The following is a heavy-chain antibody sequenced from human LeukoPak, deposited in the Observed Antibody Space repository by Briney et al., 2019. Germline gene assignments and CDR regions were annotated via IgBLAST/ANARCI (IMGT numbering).Heavy chain of an antibody. J-gene: IGHJ4*02. CDR1: GYTFTGYY. D-gene: IGHD3-10*01. V-gene: IGHV1-2*02. CDR3: ARGIYYDSGSHPPYLDY. CDR2: INPNTGGT. Sequence: ASVTVSCKASGYTFTGYYIHWVRQAPGQRLEWMGWINPNTGGTKYAQKFQGRVTMTRDKSISAAYMELSRLRSDDTAVYYCARGIYYDSGSHPPYLDYWGQGTLVTVSS.